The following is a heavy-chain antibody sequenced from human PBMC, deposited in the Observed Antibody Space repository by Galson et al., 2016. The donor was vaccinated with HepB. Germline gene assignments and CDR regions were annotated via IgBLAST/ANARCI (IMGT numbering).Heavy chain of an antibody. V-gene: IGHV3-49*03. CDR1: GFTFGNYD. J-gene: IGHJ6*02. D-gene: IGHD4-17*01. CDR3: SRDHCDYDYYYYGMDV. Sequence: SLRLSCAGSGFTFGNYDMSWFRKAPGKRLEWGGLIRSKGYRGTAEYAASVKGRFTLSRDEYKSIAYRQMNSLKTEDTAVYYCSRDHCDYDYYYYGMDVWGPGTTVTVSS. CDR2: IRSKGYRGTA.